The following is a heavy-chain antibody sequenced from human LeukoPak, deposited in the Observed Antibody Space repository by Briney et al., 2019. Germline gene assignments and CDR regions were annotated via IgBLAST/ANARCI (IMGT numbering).Heavy chain of an antibody. Sequence: PSETLSLTCTVSGGSISISYWSWIRQPPGKGLEWIGYIYYSGSTNYNPSLKSRVTISVDTSKNQFSLKLNSVTAADTAVYYCARQGPLTTAVTTRTNPFDYWGQGTLVTVSS. D-gene: IGHD4-11*01. CDR1: GGSISISY. CDR3: ARQGPLTTAVTTRTNPFDY. CDR2: IYYSGST. J-gene: IGHJ4*02. V-gene: IGHV4-59*08.